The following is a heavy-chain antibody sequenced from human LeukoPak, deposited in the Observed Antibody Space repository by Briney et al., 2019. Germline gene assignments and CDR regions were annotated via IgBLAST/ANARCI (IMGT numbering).Heavy chain of an antibody. V-gene: IGHV4-59*03. D-gene: IGHD3-16*01. CDR2: IHYSGST. Sequence: PSETLPLTCAVSGGSISGFYWTWIRQPPGEGLEFIGQIHYSGSTDYNPSLKSRITMSVDTSKNQFFLSLNSVTAADTAVYYCAKFGLYYNMDVWGQGTTVTVSS. CDR3: AKFGLYYNMDV. J-gene: IGHJ6*02. CDR1: GGSISGFY.